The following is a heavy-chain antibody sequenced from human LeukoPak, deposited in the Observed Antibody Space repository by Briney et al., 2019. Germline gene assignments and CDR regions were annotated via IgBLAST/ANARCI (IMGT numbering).Heavy chain of an antibody. D-gene: IGHD3-3*01. CDR1: GGSISSSSYY. V-gene: IGHV4-39*01. CDR3: ARHLISNYDFWSGYSMGGYFDY. CDR2: IYYSGST. J-gene: IGHJ4*02. Sequence: SETLSLTCTVSGGSISSSSYYWGWIRQPPGKGLEWIGSIYYSGSTYYNPSLKSRVTISVDTSKNQFSLKLSSVTAADTAVYYCARHLISNYDFWSGYSMGGYFDYWGQGTLVTVSS.